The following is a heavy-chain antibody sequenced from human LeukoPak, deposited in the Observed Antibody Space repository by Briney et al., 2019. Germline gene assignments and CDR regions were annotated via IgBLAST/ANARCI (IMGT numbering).Heavy chain of an antibody. CDR3: AKASSIAAAGNY. CDR2: ISFDGTHK. D-gene: IGHD6-13*01. J-gene: IGHJ4*02. CDR1: GFTFSRSA. V-gene: IGHV3-30*04. Sequence: GGSLRLSCAASGFTFSRSAMHWVRQAPGKGLEWVTVISFDGTHKYYTDSVKGRFTISRDNSKNTLYLQMNSLRAEDTAVYYCAKASSIAAAGNYWGQGTLVTVSS.